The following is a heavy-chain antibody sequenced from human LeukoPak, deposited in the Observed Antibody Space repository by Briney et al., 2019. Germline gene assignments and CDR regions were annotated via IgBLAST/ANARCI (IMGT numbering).Heavy chain of an antibody. V-gene: IGHV3-30*02. D-gene: IGHD3-10*01. J-gene: IGHJ6*02. CDR2: IRRDEVSK. CDR1: GFTFRSYA. Sequence: GGSLRLSYAASGFTFRSYAMHWVRQAPGKGLEWVALIRRDEVSKNYAESVKGRFTVSRDNSKNTLFLQMNSLRVEDTAIYYCAKDRAGSRTYQTSLDVWGQGTTVTFSS. CDR3: AKDRAGSRTYQTSLDV.